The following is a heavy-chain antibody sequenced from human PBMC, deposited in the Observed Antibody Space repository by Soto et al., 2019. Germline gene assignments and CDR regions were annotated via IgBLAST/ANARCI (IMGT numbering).Heavy chain of an antibody. CDR2: ISSSSSTI. Sequence: GGSLRLSCAASGFTFSSYSMNWVRQAPGKGLEWVSYISSSSSTIYYADSVKGRFTISRDNAKNSLYLQMNSLRAEDTAVYYCARVPAYYDYIWGSFRGNYFDYRGQGTLVTVSS. CDR1: GFTFSSYS. J-gene: IGHJ4*02. V-gene: IGHV3-48*01. CDR3: ARVPAYYDYIWGSFRGNYFDY. D-gene: IGHD3-16*01.